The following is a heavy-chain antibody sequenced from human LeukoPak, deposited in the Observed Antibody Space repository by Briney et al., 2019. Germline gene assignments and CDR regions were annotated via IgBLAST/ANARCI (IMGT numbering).Heavy chain of an antibody. Sequence: PSGTLSLTCTVSGGSIISGSYFWSWIRQPAGKGLEWIGRIYSSGSTNYNPSLKSRVTISVDTSKNQFSLKLSSVTAADTAVYYCARDTGYTRQQLVYWGRGTLVTVSS. CDR2: IYSSGST. V-gene: IGHV4-61*02. CDR1: GGSIISGSYF. J-gene: IGHJ2*01. CDR3: ARDTGYTRQQLVY. D-gene: IGHD6-13*01.